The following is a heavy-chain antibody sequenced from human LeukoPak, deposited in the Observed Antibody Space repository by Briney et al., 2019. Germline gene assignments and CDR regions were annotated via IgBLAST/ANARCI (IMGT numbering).Heavy chain of an antibody. CDR3: ATNSGSSVDY. J-gene: IGHJ4*02. Sequence: ASVKVSCKVSGYTLTELSMHWVRQAPGKGLEWMGGFDPEDGETIYAQKFQGRVTMTADESTSTTYMELSSLRSEDTAVYYCATNSGSSVDYWGQGTLVTVSS. D-gene: IGHD1-26*01. CDR2: FDPEDGET. CDR1: GYTLTELS. V-gene: IGHV1-24*01.